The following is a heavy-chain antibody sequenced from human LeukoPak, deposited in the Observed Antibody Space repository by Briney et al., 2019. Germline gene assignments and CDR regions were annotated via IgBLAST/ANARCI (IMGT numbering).Heavy chain of an antibody. CDR2: ISSSGRAI. Sequence: SGGSLRLSCAGSGFTFSSYEMNGVRQAPGKGLEWVSYISSSGRAIYYADPVKGRFTVSRDNAKNSLYLQMNSLRAEDTAVYYCARCPRWAHFDYWGQGTLVTVSS. CDR3: ARCPRWAHFDY. CDR1: GFTFSSYE. V-gene: IGHV3-48*03. D-gene: IGHD4-23*01. J-gene: IGHJ4*02.